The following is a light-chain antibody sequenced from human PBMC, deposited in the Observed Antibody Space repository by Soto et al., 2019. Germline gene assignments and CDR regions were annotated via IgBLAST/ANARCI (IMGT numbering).Light chain of an antibody. CDR1: RSISNW. V-gene: IGKV1-5*01. J-gene: IGKJ1*01. CDR3: QQYDSYSWT. Sequence: DTQMTQSPSTLSGSLGDTVTITCRASRSISNWVAWYQQKPGKAPKLLISDASDLERGVPSRLSGTGYGTEFTHTLSSLQPDDFATYYCQQYDSYSWTFGQGTKVEIK. CDR2: DAS.